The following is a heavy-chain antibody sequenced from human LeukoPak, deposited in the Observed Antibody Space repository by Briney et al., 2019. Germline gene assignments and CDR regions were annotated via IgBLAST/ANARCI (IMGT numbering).Heavy chain of an antibody. V-gene: IGHV4-34*01. Sequence: GSLRLSCAASGFTFSSYSMNWIRQPPGKGLEWIGEINHSGSTNYNPSLKSRVTISVDTSKNQFSLKLSSVTAADTAVYYCARGRSTYYYDSSGYYSCYGMDVWGQGTTVTVSS. D-gene: IGHD3-22*01. CDR2: INHSGST. CDR1: GFTFSSYS. CDR3: ARGRSTYYYDSSGYYSCYGMDV. J-gene: IGHJ6*02.